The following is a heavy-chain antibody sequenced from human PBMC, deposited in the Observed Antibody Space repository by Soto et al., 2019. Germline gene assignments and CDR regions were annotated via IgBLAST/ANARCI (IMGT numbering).Heavy chain of an antibody. CDR3: ARLGYCSSTSCSKRSRYGMEV. CDR2: IYYSGST. D-gene: IGHD2-2*01. V-gene: IGHV4-61*01. CDR1: VGSVSSGSYY. Sequence: SETLSLTCTFSVGSVSSGSYYWSWIRQPPWKGLEWIGYIYYSGSTNYSPSLKSRVTISVDTSKNQFSLKLSSVTAADTDVYYCARLGYCSSTSCSKRSRYGMEVWVQVTTVSVS. J-gene: IGHJ6*01.